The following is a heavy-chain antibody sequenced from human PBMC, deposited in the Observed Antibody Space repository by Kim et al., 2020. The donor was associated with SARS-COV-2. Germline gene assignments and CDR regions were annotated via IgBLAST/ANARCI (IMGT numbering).Heavy chain of an antibody. CDR2: INHSGST. V-gene: IGHV4-34*01. CDR3: ARGEDYGDYVFAY. CDR1: GGSFSGYY. J-gene: IGHJ4*02. D-gene: IGHD4-17*01. Sequence: SETLSLTCAVYGGSFSGYYWSWIRQPPGKVLEWIGEINHSGSTNYNPSLKSRVTISVDTSKNQFSLKLSSVTAADTAVYYCARGEDYGDYVFAYWGQGT.